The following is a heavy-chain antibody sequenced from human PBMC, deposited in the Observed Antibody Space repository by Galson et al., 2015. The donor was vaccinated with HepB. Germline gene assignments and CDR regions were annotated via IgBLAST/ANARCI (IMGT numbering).Heavy chain of an antibody. V-gene: IGHV3-30*18. D-gene: IGHD6-19*01. Sequence: SLRLSCAASGFTFSSYGMHWVRQAPGKGLEWVAVISYDGSNKYYADSVKGRFTISRDNSKNTLYLQMNSLRAEDTAVYYCAKDPLDSSGWYEAFLDYWGQGTLVTVSS. CDR3: AKDPLDSSGWYEAFLDY. CDR2: ISYDGSNK. CDR1: GFTFSSYG. J-gene: IGHJ4*02.